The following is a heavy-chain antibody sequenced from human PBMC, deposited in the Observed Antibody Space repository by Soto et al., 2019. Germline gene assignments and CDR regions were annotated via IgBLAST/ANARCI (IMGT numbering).Heavy chain of an antibody. Sequence: VQLAQSGAEVKKPGASVKVSCKTSGDSFNDYYIHWVRQAPGQGLEWMGWIKPNGGATKYAQKFQGRVTLTRDTSIRTVYMELSSLRSDDTAVYYCARESGGATATLDYYYFYMDVWGKGTTVTVSS. CDR3: ARESGGATATLDYYYFYMDV. J-gene: IGHJ6*03. CDR2: IKPNGGAT. CDR1: GDSFNDYY. V-gene: IGHV1-2*02. D-gene: IGHD5-12*01.